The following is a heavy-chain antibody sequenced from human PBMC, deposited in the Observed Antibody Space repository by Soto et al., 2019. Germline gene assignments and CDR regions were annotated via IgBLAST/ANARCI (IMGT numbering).Heavy chain of an antibody. CDR3: ARDRWGYSGYDAGVVYYYYYGMDV. CDR1: GYTFTGYY. J-gene: IGHJ6*02. Sequence: ASVKVSCKASGYTFTGYYMHWVRQAPGQGLEWKGWINPNSGGTNYAQKFQGWVTMTRDTSISTAYMELSRLRSDDTAVYYCARDRWGYSGYDAGVVYYYYYGMDVWGQGTTVTVSS. CDR2: INPNSGGT. D-gene: IGHD5-12*01. V-gene: IGHV1-2*04.